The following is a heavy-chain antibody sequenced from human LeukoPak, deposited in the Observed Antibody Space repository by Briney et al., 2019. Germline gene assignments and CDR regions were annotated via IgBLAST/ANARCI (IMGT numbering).Heavy chain of an antibody. CDR3: AKGPGPRGLGY. CDR2: IGPTGSDR. CDR1: GLTFSTSG. D-gene: IGHD3-10*01. V-gene: IGHV3-21*06. Sequence: GGSLRLSCTASGLTFSTSGFNWVRQAPGNGLEWVASIGPTGSDRYHADSIKGRFTISRDNANNFLYLQMNSLRAEDTAVYYCAKGPGPRGLGYWGQGTLVTVSS. J-gene: IGHJ4*02.